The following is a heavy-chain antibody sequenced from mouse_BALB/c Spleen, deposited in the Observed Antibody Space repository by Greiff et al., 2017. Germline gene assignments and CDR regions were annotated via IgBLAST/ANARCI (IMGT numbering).Heavy chain of an antibody. CDR2: ISNGGGST. Sequence: EVQVVESGGGLVQPGGSLKLSCAASGFTFSSYTMSWVRQTPEKRLEWVAYISNGGGSTYYPDTVKGRFTISRDTAKNTLYLQMSSLKSEDTAMYYCARHGYGNSLYYFDYWGQGTTLTVSS. J-gene: IGHJ2*01. D-gene: IGHD2-10*02. CDR3: ARHGYGNSLYYFDY. CDR1: GFTFSSYT. V-gene: IGHV5-12-2*01.